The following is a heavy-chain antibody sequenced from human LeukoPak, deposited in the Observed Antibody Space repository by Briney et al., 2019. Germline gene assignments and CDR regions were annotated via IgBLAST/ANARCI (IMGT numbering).Heavy chain of an antibody. Sequence: SETLSLTCTVSGGSISSYYWSWIRQPAGKGLEWIGRIYSSGSTNYNPSLKSRVTMSVDTSKYHFSLKLTSVTAADTAIYYCASEGTVARGLDYWGQGTLVTVSS. CDR2: IYSSGST. D-gene: IGHD5-12*01. V-gene: IGHV4-4*07. J-gene: IGHJ4*02. CDR1: GGSISSYY. CDR3: ASEGTVARGLDY.